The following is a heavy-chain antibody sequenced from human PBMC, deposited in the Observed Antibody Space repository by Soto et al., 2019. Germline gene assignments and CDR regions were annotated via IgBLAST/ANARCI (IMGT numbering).Heavy chain of an antibody. V-gene: IGHV3-23*01. CDR3: AKIGVPAAMSEPRDWYFDL. CDR1: GFTFSSYA. CDR2: ISGSGGST. D-gene: IGHD2-2*01. J-gene: IGHJ2*01. Sequence: DVQLLESGGGLVQPGGSLRLSCAASGFTFSSYAMSWVRQAPGKGLEWVSAISGSGGSTYYADSVKGRFTISRDNSKNTLYLQMNSLRAEDTAVYYCAKIGVPAAMSEPRDWYFDLWGRGTLVTVSS.